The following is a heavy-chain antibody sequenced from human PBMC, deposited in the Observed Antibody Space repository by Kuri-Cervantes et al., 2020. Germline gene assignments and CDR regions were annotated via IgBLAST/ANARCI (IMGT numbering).Heavy chain of an antibody. CDR3: ARMVTPYYYYGMDV. J-gene: IGHJ6*02. Sequence: GSLRLSCTVSGGSISSSSYYWGWIRQPPGKGLEWIGSIYYSGSTYYNPSLKSRVTISVDTSKNQFSLKLNSVTAADTAVYYCARMVTPYYYYGMDVWGQGTTVTVSS. CDR1: GGSISSSSYY. D-gene: IGHD5-18*01. CDR2: IYYSGST. V-gene: IGHV4-39*07.